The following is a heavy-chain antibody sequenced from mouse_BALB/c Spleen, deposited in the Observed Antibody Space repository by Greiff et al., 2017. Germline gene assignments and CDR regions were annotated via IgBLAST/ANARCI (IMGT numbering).Heavy chain of an antibody. CDR3: ARGDWDYWYFDV. CDR1: GYTFSSYW. V-gene: IGHV1-9*01. Sequence: QVQLQQSGAELMKPGASVKISCKATGYTFSSYWIEWVKQRPGHGLEWIGEILPGSGSTNYNQKFKGKATFTADTSSNTAYMQLSSLTSEDSAVYYCARGDWDYWYFDVWGAGTTVTVSS. J-gene: IGHJ1*01. CDR2: ILPGSGST. D-gene: IGHD4-1*01.